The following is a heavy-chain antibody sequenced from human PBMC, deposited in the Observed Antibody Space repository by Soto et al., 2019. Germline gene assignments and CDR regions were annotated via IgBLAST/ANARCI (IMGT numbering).Heavy chain of an antibody. D-gene: IGHD3-10*01. CDR3: ARTPKQPRGQYYYYYMDV. CDR2: IFSNDEK. Sequence: QVTLKESGPVLVKPTETLTLTCTVSGFSLSNARMGVSWIRQPPGKALEWLAHIFSNDEKSYSTSLKSRLTISKDTSKSQVVLTMTNMDPVDTATYYCARTPKQPRGQYYYYYMDVWGKGTTVTVSS. V-gene: IGHV2-26*01. CDR1: GFSLSNARMG. J-gene: IGHJ6*03.